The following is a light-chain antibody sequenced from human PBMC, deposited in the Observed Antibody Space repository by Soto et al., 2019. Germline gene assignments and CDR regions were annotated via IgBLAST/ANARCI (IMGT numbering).Light chain of an antibody. Sequence: IQMTQSPSSLSASVGDRVTITCRASQAIRHDLAWYQQKPGKAPNLLIYAASNFQNGIPPRFSDSGSGTDFTLTISSLKPEDFANYYCLQYYSYPRTFGQGTKVDI. CDR1: QAIRHD. CDR2: AAS. V-gene: IGKV1-6*01. CDR3: LQYYSYPRT. J-gene: IGKJ1*01.